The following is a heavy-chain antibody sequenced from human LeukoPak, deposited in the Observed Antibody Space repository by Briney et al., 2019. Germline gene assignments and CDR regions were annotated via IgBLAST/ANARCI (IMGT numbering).Heavy chain of an antibody. CDR2: IYYSGST. CDR3: AGGAYSGSYHFDY. V-gene: IGHV4-59*01. Sequence: SEILSLTCSVSGGSFTSYYWSWIRQPPGKGLEWIGYIYYSGSTNHNPSLKSRVTISADTSKNQFSLKLSSVTAADTAVYYCAGGAYSGSYHFDYWGQGTPVTVSS. CDR1: GGSFTSYY. J-gene: IGHJ4*02. D-gene: IGHD1-26*01.